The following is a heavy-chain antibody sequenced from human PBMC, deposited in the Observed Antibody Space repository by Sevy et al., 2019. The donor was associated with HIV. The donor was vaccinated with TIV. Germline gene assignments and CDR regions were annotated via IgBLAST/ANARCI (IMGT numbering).Heavy chain of an antibody. CDR1: GFIFNNKG. CDR2: IFSDGTTK. V-gene: IGHV3-30*12. D-gene: IGHD2-21*02. J-gene: IGHJ4*02. CDR3: ARESGSDWYLDS. Sequence: GGSLRLSCTVSGFIFNNKGMHWVRQAPGRGLEWGAAIFSDGTTKYYGDSVKGRFTISRDNSKNALFLQMNSLRVDDTAFYYCARESGSDWYLDSWGQGTLVTVSS.